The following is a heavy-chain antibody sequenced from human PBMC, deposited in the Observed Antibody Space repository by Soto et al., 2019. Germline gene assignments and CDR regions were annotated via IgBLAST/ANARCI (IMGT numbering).Heavy chain of an antibody. CDR2: INHTGGT. V-gene: IGHV4-30-2*01. CDR3: ATYNSVYDVVNWFDP. J-gene: IGHJ5*02. Sequence: PSETLSLTCDVSGVSISRGGYSWNWIRQPPGKGLEWIGEINHTGGTNYSPSLKSRVTISIDTSKKQFSLKLSSVTAADTAVYYCATYNSVYDVVNWFDPWGQGTLVTVSS. CDR1: GVSISRGGYS. D-gene: IGHD5-12*01.